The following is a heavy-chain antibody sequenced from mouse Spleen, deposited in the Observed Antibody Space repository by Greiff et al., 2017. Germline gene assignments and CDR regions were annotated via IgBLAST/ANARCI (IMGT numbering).Heavy chain of an antibody. CDR2: ISSGGSYT. D-gene: IGHD1-2*01. V-gene: IGHV5-9-3*01. J-gene: IGHJ2*01. CDR3: ARHRTTATGFDY. CDR1: GFTFSSYA. Sequence: EVHLVESGGGLVKPGGSLKLSCAASGFTFSSYAMSWVRQTPEKRLEWVATISSGGSYTYYPDSVKGRFTISRDNAKNTLYLQMSSLRSEDTAMYYCARHRTTATGFDYWGQGTTLTVSS.